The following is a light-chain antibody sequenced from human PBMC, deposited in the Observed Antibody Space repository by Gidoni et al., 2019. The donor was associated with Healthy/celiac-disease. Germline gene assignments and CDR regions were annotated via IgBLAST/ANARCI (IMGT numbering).Light chain of an antibody. J-gene: IGLJ2*01. CDR1: SSDVGNYNY. CDR3: CSYVGSYIVV. V-gene: IGLV2-11*01. CDR2: DVS. Sequence: QSALTQPRSVSGSPGQSVTISCTGTSSDVGNYNYVSWYQQHPGKAPKLMIYDVSKRPSGVPDRFSGSKSGNTASLTISGLQAEDEADYYCCSYVGSYIVVFGGGTKLTVL.